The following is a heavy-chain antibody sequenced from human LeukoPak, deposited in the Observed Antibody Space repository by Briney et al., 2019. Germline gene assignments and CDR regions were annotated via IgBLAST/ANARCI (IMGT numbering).Heavy chain of an antibody. CDR3: ARVVLGQWPANFDY. J-gene: IGHJ4*02. CDR1: GFTFSSYA. CDR2: ISYDGSNK. Sequence: PGGSLRLSCAASGFTFSSYAMHWVRQAPGKGLEWVAVISYDGSNKYYADSVKGRFTISRDNSKNTLYLQMNSLRAEDTAVYYCARVVLGQWPANFDYWGQGTLVTVSS. V-gene: IGHV3-30-3*01. D-gene: IGHD6-19*01.